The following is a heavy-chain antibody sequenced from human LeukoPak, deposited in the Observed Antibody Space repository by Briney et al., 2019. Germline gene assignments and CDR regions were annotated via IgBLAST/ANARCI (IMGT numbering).Heavy chain of an antibody. Sequence: GGSLRLSCAASGFTFSSYEMNWVRQAPGKGLEWVSCISSSGSTIYYADSVTGRFTISRDNAKNSLYLQMNSLRAEDTAVYYCAELGITMIGGVWGKGTTVTISS. V-gene: IGHV3-48*03. J-gene: IGHJ6*04. CDR1: GFTFSSYE. D-gene: IGHD3-10*02. CDR3: AELGITMIGGV. CDR2: ISSSGSTI.